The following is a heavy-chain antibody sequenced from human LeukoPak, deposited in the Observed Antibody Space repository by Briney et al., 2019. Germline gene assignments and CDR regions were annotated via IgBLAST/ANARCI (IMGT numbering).Heavy chain of an antibody. CDR2: INSDGSIT. CDR1: GFTFTTYW. D-gene: IGHD4-17*01. CDR3: AKIGYGDYWYYFDY. Sequence: PGGSLRLSCAASGFTFTTYWMHWVRQAPGKGLVWVSHINSDGSITSYADSVKGRFTISRDNAKNTLYLQMNSLRAEDTAVYYCAKIGYGDYWYYFDYWGQGTLVTVSS. J-gene: IGHJ4*02. V-gene: IGHV3-74*01.